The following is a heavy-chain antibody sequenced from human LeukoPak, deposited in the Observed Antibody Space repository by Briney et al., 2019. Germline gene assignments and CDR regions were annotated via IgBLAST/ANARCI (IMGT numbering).Heavy chain of an antibody. Sequence: GGSLRLSCAASGFTFSINATSWVRQAPGKGLEWVSGISRSGGSTYYADSVKGRFTISRDNSKNTLYLQMNSLRGEDTAVYYCAKTGSTVTALNWFDPWGQGTLVTVSS. V-gene: IGHV3-23*01. J-gene: IGHJ5*02. CDR2: ISRSGGST. D-gene: IGHD4-17*01. CDR1: GFTFSINA. CDR3: AKTGSTVTALNWFDP.